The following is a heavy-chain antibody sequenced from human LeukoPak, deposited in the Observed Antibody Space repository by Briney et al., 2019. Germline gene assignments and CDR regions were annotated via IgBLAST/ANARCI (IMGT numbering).Heavy chain of an antibody. CDR1: GFTFSSYG. D-gene: IGHD2-2*03. V-gene: IGHV3-64*04. CDR2: INSNGGST. CDR3: ARDGYCSSTGCSAYFFGS. Sequence: GGSLRLSCSASGFTFSSYGMHWVRQAPGKGLEYVSAINSNGGSTFYADSVQGRFTISRDNSKNTLYLQLNSLRPEDTALYYCARDGYCSSTGCSAYFFGSWGQGTLVTVSS. J-gene: IGHJ4*02.